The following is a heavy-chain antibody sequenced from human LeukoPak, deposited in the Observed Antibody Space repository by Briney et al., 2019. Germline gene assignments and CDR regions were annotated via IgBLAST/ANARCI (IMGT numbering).Heavy chain of an antibody. CDR1: GYTFTGYY. D-gene: IGHD6-6*01. V-gene: IGHV1-2*02. J-gene: IGHJ4*02. CDR3: ARAYSSSPRSMDY. CDR2: INPNSGGT. Sequence: ASVKVSCKASGYTFTGYYMHWVRQAPGQGLEWMGWINPNSGGTNYAQKFQGRVTMTRDTSISTAYMELSRLRSDDTAVYYCARAYSSSPRSMDYWGQGTLVTVSS.